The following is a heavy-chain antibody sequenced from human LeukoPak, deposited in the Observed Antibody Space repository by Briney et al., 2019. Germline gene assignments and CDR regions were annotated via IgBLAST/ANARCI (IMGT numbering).Heavy chain of an antibody. V-gene: IGHV3-48*02. Sequence: GGSLRLSCAASGFNFSNSGTHWVRQAPGKGLEWVSYISSSSKTIYYADSVKGRFTISRDNAKNSLYLQMNSLRDEDSAVYYCARDQGIFDYWGQGTLVTVSS. J-gene: IGHJ4*02. CDR1: GFNFSNSG. CDR2: ISSSSKTI. CDR3: ARDQGIFDY.